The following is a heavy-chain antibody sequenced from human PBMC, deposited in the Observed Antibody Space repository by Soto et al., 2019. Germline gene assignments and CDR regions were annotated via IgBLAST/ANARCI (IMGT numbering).Heavy chain of an antibody. V-gene: IGHV4-39*01. D-gene: IGHD6-6*01. CDR2: IYYSGST. CDR1: GGSISSSSYY. J-gene: IGHJ6*02. Sequence: SETLSLTCTVSGGSISSSSYYWGWIRQPPGKGLEWIGSIYYSGSTYYNPSLKSRVTISVDTSKNQFSLKLSSVTAADTAVYYCARHRGIEYSSSPDYYYYGMDVWGQGTTVTVSS. CDR3: ARHRGIEYSSSPDYYYYGMDV.